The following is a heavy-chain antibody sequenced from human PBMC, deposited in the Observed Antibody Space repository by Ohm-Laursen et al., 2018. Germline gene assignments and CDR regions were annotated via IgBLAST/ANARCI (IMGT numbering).Heavy chain of an antibody. D-gene: IGHD3-16*01. V-gene: IGHV3-66*01. CDR2: IYSGGST. CDR1: GFTVSSNY. CDR3: ARGFGVNYFDY. Sequence: GSLRLSCSASGFTVSSNYMSWVRQAPGKGLEWVSVIYSGGSTYYADSVKGRFTISRDNSKNTLYLQMNSLRAEDTAVYYCARGFGVNYFDYWGQGTLVTVSS. J-gene: IGHJ4*02.